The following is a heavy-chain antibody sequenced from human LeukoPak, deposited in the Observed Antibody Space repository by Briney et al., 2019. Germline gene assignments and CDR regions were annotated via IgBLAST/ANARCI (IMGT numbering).Heavy chain of an antibody. CDR3: ARDRNSIFGVVSIYWFDP. D-gene: IGHD3-3*01. CDR1: GGSISSYY. CDR2: MYISGST. Sequence: PSETLSLTCTVSGGSISSYYWLWLRQPAPKGLAWMGRMYISGSTNYNPSLKSRVTMSVDTSKNQLSLKLSSVTAADTAVYYCARDRNSIFGVVSIYWFDPWGQGTLVTVSS. V-gene: IGHV4-4*07. J-gene: IGHJ5*02.